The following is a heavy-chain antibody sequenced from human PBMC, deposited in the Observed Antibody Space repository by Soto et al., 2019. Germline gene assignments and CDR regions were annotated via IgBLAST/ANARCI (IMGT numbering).Heavy chain of an antibody. V-gene: IGHV1-8*01. CDR1: VYGFSIYA. D-gene: IGHD2-2*01. CDR2: MNPNSGTA. Sequence: KLYWKAAVYGFSIYAISWVRLKNEQGLDWMGWMNPNSGTASYAQKFQGRVTMAGNNSISTAYMELSSLRSEDTAVYYCAKQGPLHCSGTSCPYYFDYWGQGALVTVSS. CDR3: AKQGPLHCSGTSCPYYFDY. J-gene: IGHJ4*02.